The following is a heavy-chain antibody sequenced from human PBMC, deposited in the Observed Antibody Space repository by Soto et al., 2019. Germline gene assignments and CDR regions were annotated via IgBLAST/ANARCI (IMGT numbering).Heavy chain of an antibody. D-gene: IGHD3-9*01. CDR1: GFTVNSYA. Sequence: PGGSLRLSCVVSGFTVNSYAMTWVRQGPGKGLEWVSAISGSGGSTYYADSVKGRFTISRDNSKNTLYLQMNSLRAEDTAVYYCAKFRRYDILTGKGYYYGMDVWGQGTTVTVSS. J-gene: IGHJ6*02. CDR3: AKFRRYDILTGKGYYYGMDV. V-gene: IGHV3-23*01. CDR2: ISGSGGST.